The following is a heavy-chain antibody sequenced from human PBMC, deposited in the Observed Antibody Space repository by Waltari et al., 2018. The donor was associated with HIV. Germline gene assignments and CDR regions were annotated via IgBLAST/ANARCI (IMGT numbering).Heavy chain of an antibody. CDR3: ARRRSRWLQSFNAFDI. CDR1: GGSFSGYY. Sequence: QVQLQQWGAGLLKPSETLSLTCAVYGGSFSGYYWSWIRQPPGKGLEWIGEINHSGSTNYNPSLKSRVTISVDTSKNQFSLKLSSVTAADTAVYYCARRRSRWLQSFNAFDIWGQGTMVTVSS. CDR2: INHSGST. J-gene: IGHJ3*02. V-gene: IGHV4-34*01. D-gene: IGHD5-12*01.